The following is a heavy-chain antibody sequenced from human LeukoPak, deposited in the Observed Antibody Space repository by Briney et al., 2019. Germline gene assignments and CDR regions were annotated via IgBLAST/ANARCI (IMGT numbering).Heavy chain of an antibody. CDR3: ATGRSFDY. V-gene: IGHV3-7*01. CDR1: GFTFSSYA. J-gene: IGHJ4*02. Sequence: GGSLRLSCAPSGFTFSSYAMSWVRQAPGKGLEWVANIKQDGSEKNYVDSVKGRFTISRDNAKNSLYLQMNSLRAEDTAVYYCATGRSFDYWGQGTLVTVSS. CDR2: IKQDGSEK. D-gene: IGHD2-15*01.